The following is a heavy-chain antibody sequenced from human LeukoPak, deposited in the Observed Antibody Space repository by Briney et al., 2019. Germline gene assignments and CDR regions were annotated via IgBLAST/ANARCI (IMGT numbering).Heavy chain of an antibody. CDR1: GGSFSGYY. J-gene: IGHJ5*02. D-gene: IGHD2-15*01. CDR2: INHSGST. Sequence: SETLSLTCAVYGGSFSGYYWSWIRQPPGKGLEWIGEINHSGSTNYNPSLKSRVTISVDTSKNQFSLQLNSVTPEDTAVYYCARGERCSGGSCSKGFDPWGQGTLVTVSS. CDR3: ARGERCSGGSCSKGFDP. V-gene: IGHV4-34*01.